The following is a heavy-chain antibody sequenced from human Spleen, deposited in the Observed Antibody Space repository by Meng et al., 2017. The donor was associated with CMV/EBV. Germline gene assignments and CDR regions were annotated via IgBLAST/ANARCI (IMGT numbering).Heavy chain of an antibody. V-gene: IGHV1-18*01. CDR3: AREGYDFWSGYYPTYYYYYGMDV. CDR2: ISAYNGNT. CDR1: GYTFTSYD. D-gene: IGHD3-3*01. J-gene: IGHJ6*02. Sequence: ASVKVSCKASGYTFTSYDINWVRQAPGQGLEWMGWISAYNGNTNYAQKLQGRVTMTTDTSTSTAYMELRSLRSDDTAVYYCAREGYDFWSGYYPTYYYYYGMDVWGQGTTVTVSS.